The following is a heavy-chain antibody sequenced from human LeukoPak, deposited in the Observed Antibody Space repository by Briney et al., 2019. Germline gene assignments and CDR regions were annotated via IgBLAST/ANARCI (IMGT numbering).Heavy chain of an antibody. D-gene: IGHD5-12*01. V-gene: IGHV1-24*01. J-gene: IGHJ4*02. CDR2: FDPEDGET. CDR1: GGTFSSYA. CDR3: TRDLGQWLLQGIFFDY. Sequence: ASVKVSCKASGGTFSSYAISWVRQAPGQGLEWMGGFDPEDGETIYAQKFQGRVTMTEDTSTDTAYMELSSLRSDDTAVYYCTRDLGQWLLQGIFFDYWGQGTLVTVSS.